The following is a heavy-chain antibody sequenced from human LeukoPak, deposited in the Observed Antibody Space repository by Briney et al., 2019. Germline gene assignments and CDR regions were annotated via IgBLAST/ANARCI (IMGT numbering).Heavy chain of an antibody. CDR1: GGSINTYY. J-gene: IGHJ4*02. Sequence: SETLSLTCTVSGGSINTYYWSWIRQPPGKGLEWIGYIYYSGSTNYNPSLKSRVTISVDTSKNQFSLELNSVATADTAAYYCARTYYYGAGIYFFDYWGQGSLVTVSS. V-gene: IGHV4-59*01. CDR3: ARTYYYGAGIYFFDY. CDR2: IYYSGST. D-gene: IGHD3-10*01.